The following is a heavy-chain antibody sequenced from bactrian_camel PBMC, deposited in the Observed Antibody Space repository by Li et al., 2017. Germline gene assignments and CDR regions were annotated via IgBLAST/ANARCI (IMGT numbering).Heavy chain of an antibody. CDR1: GDTVGRYC. CDR2: IESDGST. CDR3: AAFTMVAGRCADFGR. Sequence: HVQLVESGGGSVQVGGSLRLSCVASGDTVGRYCMGWFRQIPDKEREGVAGIESDGSTSYADSVKGRFTISKDNAKNTLYLQMNSLKPEDTAMYYCAAFTMVAGRCADFGRWGPGTQVTVS. D-gene: IGHD6*01. J-gene: IGHJ6*01. V-gene: IGHV3S55*01.